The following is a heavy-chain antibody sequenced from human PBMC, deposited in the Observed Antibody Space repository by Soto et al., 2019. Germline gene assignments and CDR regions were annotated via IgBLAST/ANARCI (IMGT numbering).Heavy chain of an antibody. V-gene: IGHV4-39*01. CDR3: ARQYYFGSGSYYNRTFDF. D-gene: IGHD3-10*01. Sequence: LSLTCTVSGGSISSSSYYWGWIRQPPGKGLEWIGSIYYSGNTYYNPSLKSRVTISVDTAKNQFSLKLSSVTAADTAVYYCARQYYFGSGSYYNRTFDFWGQGTLVTVSS. J-gene: IGHJ4*02. CDR2: IYYSGNT. CDR1: GGSISSSSYY.